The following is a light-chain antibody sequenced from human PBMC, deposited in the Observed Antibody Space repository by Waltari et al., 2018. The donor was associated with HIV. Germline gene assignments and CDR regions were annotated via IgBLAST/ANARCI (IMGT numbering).Light chain of an antibody. CDR1: SSDIGYFDY. CDR2: EVD. CDR3: CSYAGAYTYV. V-gene: IGLV2-11*01. J-gene: IGLJ1*01. Sequence: QSALTQPRSVSGSPGQSVTISCTGTSSDIGYFDYVSWYKQYPGKAPTVIIYEVDQRPSGVPDRFTGSKSCITASLTISGLQGEDEADYYCCSYAGAYTYVFGTGTKVNVL.